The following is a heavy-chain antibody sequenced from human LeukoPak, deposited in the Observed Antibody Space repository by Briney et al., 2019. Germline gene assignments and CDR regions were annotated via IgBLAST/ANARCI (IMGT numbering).Heavy chain of an antibody. CDR3: ARDSAYYDSSGYYGNAFDI. V-gene: IGHV4-59*01. CDR1: GGSISSYY. Sequence: SETLSLTCTVAGGSISSYYWSWIRQPPGKGLEWIGYIYYSGSTNYNPSLKSRVTISVDTSKNQFSLKLSSVTAADTAVYYCARDSAYYDSSGYYGNAFDIWGQGTMVTVSS. CDR2: IYYSGST. J-gene: IGHJ3*02. D-gene: IGHD3-22*01.